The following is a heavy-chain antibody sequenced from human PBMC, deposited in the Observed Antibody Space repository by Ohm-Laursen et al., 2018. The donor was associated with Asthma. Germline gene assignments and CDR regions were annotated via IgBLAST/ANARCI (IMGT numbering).Heavy chain of an antibody. CDR1: GGTFSSYA. CDR3: ARDLKVEMATMYPLDYYYGMDV. D-gene: IGHD5-24*01. CDR2: IIPIFGTA. V-gene: IGHV1-69*01. Sequence: GSSVKVSCKASGGTFSSYAISWARQAPGQGLEWMGGIIPIFGTANYAQKFQGRVTITADESTSTAYMELSSLRSEDTAVYYCARDLKVEMATMYPLDYYYGMDVWGQGTTVTVSS. J-gene: IGHJ6*02.